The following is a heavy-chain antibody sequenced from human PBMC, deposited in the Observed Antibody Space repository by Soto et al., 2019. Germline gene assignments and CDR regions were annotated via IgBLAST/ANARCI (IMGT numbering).Heavy chain of an antibody. J-gene: IGHJ4*02. V-gene: IGHV1-3*01. CDR3: ARETSSSRRIDY. CDR1: GYTFTGYY. CDR2: INAGNGNT. D-gene: IGHD6-6*01. Sequence: ASVKVSCKASGYTFTGYYMHWVRQAPGQRLEWMGWINAGNGNTKYSQKFQGRVTITRDTSASTAYMELRSLRSDDTAVYYCARETSSSRRIDYWGQGTLVTVSS.